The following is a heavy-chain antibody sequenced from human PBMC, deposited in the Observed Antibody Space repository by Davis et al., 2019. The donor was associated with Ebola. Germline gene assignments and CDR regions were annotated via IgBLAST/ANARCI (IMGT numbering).Heavy chain of an antibody. CDR2: IYYSGST. CDR3: ARLGDYDILTGYFMAGNFDY. V-gene: IGHV4-59*05. CDR1: GDSMIGDY. D-gene: IGHD3-9*01. J-gene: IGHJ4*02. Sequence: MPGGSLRLSCTVSGDSMIGDYWTWIRQPPGKGLEWIGSIYYSGSTYYNPSLKSRVTISVDTSKNQFSLKLSSVTAADTAVYYCARLGDYDILTGYFMAGNFDYWGQGTLVTVSS.